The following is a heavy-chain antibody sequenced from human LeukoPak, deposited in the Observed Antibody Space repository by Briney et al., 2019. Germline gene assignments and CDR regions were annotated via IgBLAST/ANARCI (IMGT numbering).Heavy chain of an antibody. J-gene: IGHJ3*02. Sequence: SETLSLTCTVSGGSISRYYWSWIRRPPGKGLEWIGYIDDSGNTNYNPSLKSQVTISVDKSKNQFSLKLSFVTAADTAMYYCARSDYHNSGSHAVFDAFDIWGQGTRVTVSS. CDR2: IDDSGNT. D-gene: IGHD3-10*01. CDR3: ARSDYHNSGSHAVFDAFDI. V-gene: IGHV4-59*01. CDR1: GGSISRYY.